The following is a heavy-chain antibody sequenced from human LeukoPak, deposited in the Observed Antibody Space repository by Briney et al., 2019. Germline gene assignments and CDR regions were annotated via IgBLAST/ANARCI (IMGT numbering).Heavy chain of an antibody. D-gene: IGHD6-13*01. CDR1: GYTFTSYA. J-gene: IGHJ4*02. CDR2: IIPIFGTA. CDR3: ARSSIIAAAGPYYFDY. Sequence: ASVKVSCKASGYTFTSYAMNWVRQAPGQGLEWIGGIIPIFGTANYAQKFQGRVTITADKSTSTAYMELSSLRSEDTAVYYCARSSIIAAAGPYYFDYWGQGTLVTVSS. V-gene: IGHV1-69*06.